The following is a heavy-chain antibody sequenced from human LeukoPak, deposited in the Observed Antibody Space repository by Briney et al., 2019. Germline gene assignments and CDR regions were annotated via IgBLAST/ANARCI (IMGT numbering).Heavy chain of an antibody. CDR1: GFTFSSYW. CDR2: IKQDGSKK. J-gene: IGHJ4*02. Sequence: PGGSLRLSCAASGFTFSSYWMNWVRQAPGKGLEWVANIKQDGSKKDYVDSVKGRFTIYRDNAKNSLYLQMNSLRAEDTAAYFCAKRGVVIRVILVGFHKEANYFDSWGQGALVTVSS. V-gene: IGHV3-7*03. CDR3: AKRGVVIRVILVGFHKEANYFDS. D-gene: IGHD3-22*01.